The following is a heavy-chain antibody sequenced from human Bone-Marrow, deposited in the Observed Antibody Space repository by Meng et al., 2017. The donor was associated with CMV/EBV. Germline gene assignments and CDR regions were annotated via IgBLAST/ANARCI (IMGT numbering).Heavy chain of an antibody. J-gene: IGHJ4*02. V-gene: IGHV3-13*01. CDR3: ARVRLRWGFFDY. CDR2: VGPAGDT. CDR1: GFTFSKYD. D-gene: IGHD4-23*01. Sequence: GSLKISCAASGFTFSKYDMHWVRQATGKGLEWVSAVGPAGDTYYSGSVKGRFTISRENAKNSLYLQMNSLRAGDTAVYYCARVRLRWGFFDYWGQGTLVTVSS.